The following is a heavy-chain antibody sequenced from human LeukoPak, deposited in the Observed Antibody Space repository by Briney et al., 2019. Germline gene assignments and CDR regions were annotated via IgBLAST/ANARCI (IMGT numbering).Heavy chain of an antibody. CDR3: ARGGSSGYLPYWYFDL. V-gene: IGHV3-21*01. J-gene: IGHJ2*01. CDR1: GFTFSSYS. CDR2: ISSSSSYI. Sequence: GGSLRLSCAASGFTFSSYSMNWVRQAPGKGLEWVSSISSSSSYIFYADSVKGRFTISRDNAKNSLYLQMNSLRAEDTAVYYCARGGSSGYLPYWYFDLWGCGTLVTVSS. D-gene: IGHD3-22*01.